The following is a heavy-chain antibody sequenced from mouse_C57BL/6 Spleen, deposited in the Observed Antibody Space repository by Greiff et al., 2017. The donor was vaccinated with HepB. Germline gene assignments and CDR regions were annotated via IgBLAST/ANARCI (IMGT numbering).Heavy chain of an antibody. CDR3: TRGTGRDAMDY. J-gene: IGHJ4*01. V-gene: IGHV5-9-1*02. CDR2: ISSGGDYI. Sequence: EVKLMESGEGLVKPGGSLKLSCAASGFTFSSYAMSWVRQTPEKRLEWVAYISSGGDYIYYADTVKGRFTISRDNARNTLYLQMSSLKSEDTAMYYCTRGTGRDAMDYWGQGTSVTVSS. D-gene: IGHD4-1*01. CDR1: GFTFSSYA.